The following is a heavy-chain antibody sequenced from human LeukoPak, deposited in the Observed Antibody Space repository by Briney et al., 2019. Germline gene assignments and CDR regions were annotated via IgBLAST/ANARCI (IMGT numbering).Heavy chain of an antibody. V-gene: IGHV3-49*04. CDR2: IRSKTYGGTT. CDR1: GFTFADYA. Sequence: PGGSLRLSCTTSGFTFADYAMSWVRQAPGKGLEWVGFIRSKTYGGTTEYAASVKGRFTISRDDSKGIAYLQVNSLKSEDTAVYYCTRDRGYSYSWYFDSWGQGTLVTVSS. J-gene: IGHJ4*02. CDR3: TRDRGYSYSWYFDS. D-gene: IGHD5-18*01.